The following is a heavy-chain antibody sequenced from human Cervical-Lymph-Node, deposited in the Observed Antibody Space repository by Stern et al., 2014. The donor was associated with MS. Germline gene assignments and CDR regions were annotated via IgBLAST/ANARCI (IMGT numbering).Heavy chain of an antibody. J-gene: IGHJ4*02. Sequence: VQLQESGPGLVKPSQTLSLTCTVSGGSISSGGYYWSWIRQHPGKGLEWIGYIHHSGNTYYNPSLKRRLTISVDTSKNQFSLKLSPVTAADTAVYYCARDSGALTTVTTGSIDYWGQGTLVTVSS. D-gene: IGHD4-17*01. CDR1: GGSISSGGYY. CDR2: IHHSGNT. CDR3: ARDSGALTTVTTGSIDY. V-gene: IGHV4-31*03.